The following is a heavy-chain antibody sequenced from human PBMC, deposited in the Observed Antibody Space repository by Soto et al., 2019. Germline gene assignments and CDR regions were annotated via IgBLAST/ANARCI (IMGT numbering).Heavy chain of an antibody. V-gene: IGHV3-33*01. CDR3: ARENDSSGYLLIDACDI. CDR2: IWYDGSNK. CDR1: GFTFSSYG. D-gene: IGHD3-22*01. J-gene: IGHJ3*02. Sequence: QVQLVESGGGVVQPGRSLRLSCAASGFTFSSYGMHWVRQAPGKGLEWVAVIWYDGSNKYYADSVKGRFTISRDNSKNTLYLQMNSLRAEDTAVYYCARENDSSGYLLIDACDIWGQGTMVTVSS.